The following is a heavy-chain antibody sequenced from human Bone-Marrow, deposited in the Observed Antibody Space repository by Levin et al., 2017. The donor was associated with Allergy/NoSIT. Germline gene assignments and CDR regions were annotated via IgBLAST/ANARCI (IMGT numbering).Heavy chain of an antibody. D-gene: IGHD2-15*01. CDR3: ARGDCYSGSCYGPDWFDP. Sequence: ASVKVSCKTSGYTFTSYHVYWVRQATGQGLEWMGYINPNSGNTAYARKLQGRVTMTRNSSITTAYMELSSLRSEDTAMYYCARGDCYSGSCYGPDWFDPWGQGTQVTVSS. CDR1: GYTFTSYH. V-gene: IGHV1-8*01. J-gene: IGHJ5*02. CDR2: INPNSGNT.